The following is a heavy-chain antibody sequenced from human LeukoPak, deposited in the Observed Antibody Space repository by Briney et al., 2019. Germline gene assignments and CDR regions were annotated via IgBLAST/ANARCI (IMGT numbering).Heavy chain of an antibody. CDR2: ISSSSSYI. CDR3: AREVIVVVPAAGTDWFDP. V-gene: IGHV3-21*01. D-gene: IGHD2-2*01. CDR1: GFTFSSYS. J-gene: IGHJ5*02. Sequence: GGSLRLSCAASGFTFSSYSMNWVRQAPGKGLEWVSSISSSSSYIYYADSVKGRFTISRDNAKNSLYLQMNSLRAEDTAVYYCAREVIVVVPAAGTDWFDPWGQGTLVTVSS.